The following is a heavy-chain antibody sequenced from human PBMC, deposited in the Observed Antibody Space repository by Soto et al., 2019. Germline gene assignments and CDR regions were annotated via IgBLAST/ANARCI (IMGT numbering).Heavy chain of an antibody. J-gene: IGHJ4*02. CDR1: GGSISSYY. D-gene: IGHD3-10*01. V-gene: IGHV4-59*12. Sequence: SETLSLTCTVSGGSISSYYCSWIRQPPGKGLEWIGDIYYSGSTNYNPSLKSRVTISVDTSKNQFSLKLSSATAADTAVYYCARAHITMVRGVMYGPRPTWCLAYWGQGTLVTVSS. CDR3: ARAHITMVRGVMYGPRPTWCLAY. CDR2: IYYSGST.